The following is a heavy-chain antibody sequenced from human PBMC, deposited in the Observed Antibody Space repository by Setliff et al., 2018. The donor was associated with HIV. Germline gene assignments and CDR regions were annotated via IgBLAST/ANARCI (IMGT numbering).Heavy chain of an antibody. CDR1: GVSITSADYY. Sequence: PSETLSLTCAVSGVSITSADYYWSWIRQHPVKGLEWIGYMYSSGNNYYNPSLKSRLAVSVDESKNQFSLNLSSVTAADTAVYYCARGYCSGGFCHPNYYHYMDVWGKGTTVTVSS. CDR2: MYSSGNN. D-gene: IGHD2-15*01. V-gene: IGHV4-31*11. CDR3: ARGYCSGGFCHPNYYHYMDV. J-gene: IGHJ6*03.